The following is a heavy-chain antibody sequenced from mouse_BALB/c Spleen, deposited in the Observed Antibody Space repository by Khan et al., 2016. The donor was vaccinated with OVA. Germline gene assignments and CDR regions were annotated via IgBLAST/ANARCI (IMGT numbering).Heavy chain of an antibody. Sequence: QVQLQQSGPGLVAPSQSLSITCTVSGFSLTSSGVHWVRQPPGKGLEWLGVIWAGGSTNYNSALMSRLSISKDNSKSQVFLKMNSLQTDDTAMYYCARAKGWDNAMDYWGQGTSVTVSS. CDR2: IWAGGST. V-gene: IGHV2-9*02. D-gene: IGHD4-1*01. J-gene: IGHJ4*01. CDR1: GFSLTSSG. CDR3: ARAKGWDNAMDY.